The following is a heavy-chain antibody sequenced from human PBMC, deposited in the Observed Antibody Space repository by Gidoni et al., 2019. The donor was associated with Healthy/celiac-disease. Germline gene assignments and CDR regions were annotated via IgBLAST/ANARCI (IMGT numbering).Heavy chain of an antibody. CDR2: IWYEVSNK. CDR1: GFTFRSYG. J-gene: IGHJ2*01. CDR3: ARDADGYTDWYFDL. V-gene: IGHV3-33*01. D-gene: IGHD5-12*01. Sequence: QLQLVESGGGVVQPGSSLSISCSASGFTFRSYGMHWVRQAPGKGLVWLAVIWYEVSNKYYADSVKGRFTISRDNSKNTLYLQMNSLRAEDTAVYYCARDADGYTDWYFDLWGRGTLVTVSS.